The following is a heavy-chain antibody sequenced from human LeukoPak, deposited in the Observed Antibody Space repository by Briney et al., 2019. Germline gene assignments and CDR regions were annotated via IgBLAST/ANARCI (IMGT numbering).Heavy chain of an antibody. CDR1: GFTFDDYA. CDR3: AKDSSSWYSRAYDY. J-gene: IGHJ4*02. D-gene: IGHD6-13*01. Sequence: GGSLRLSCVASGFTFDDYAMHWVRQAPGKGLEWVSGISWNSGSIGYADSVKGRFTISRDNAKNSLYLQMNSLRAEDTALYYCAKDSSSWYSRAYDYWGQGTLVTVSS. V-gene: IGHV3-9*01. CDR2: ISWNSGSI.